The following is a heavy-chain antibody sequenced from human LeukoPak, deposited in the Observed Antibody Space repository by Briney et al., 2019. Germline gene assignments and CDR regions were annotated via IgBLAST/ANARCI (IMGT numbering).Heavy chain of an antibody. Sequence: SVKVSCKASGYTFTSYAISWVRQAPGQGLEWMGGIIPIFGTANYAQKFQGRVTITTDESTSTAYMELSSLRSEDTAVYYCARVNQLLSYYYYYMDVWGKGTTVTVSS. CDR3: ARVNQLLSYYYYYMDV. CDR2: IIPIFGTA. V-gene: IGHV1-69*05. CDR1: GYTFTSYA. D-gene: IGHD2-2*01. J-gene: IGHJ6*03.